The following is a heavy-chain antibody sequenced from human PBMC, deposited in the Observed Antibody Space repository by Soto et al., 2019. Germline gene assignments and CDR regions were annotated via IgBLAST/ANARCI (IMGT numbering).Heavy chain of an antibody. V-gene: IGHV3-11*01. D-gene: IGHD5-12*01. CDR3: VSGSCCGHDCYYDY. Sequence: QVQLVESGGGLVKPGGSLRLSCAASGFTFSDDYMTWIRQAPGKGLEWVSYISGSGSAIYYADSVKGRFTISRDNAKKSQYLRMNSLRAEDTAVYYCVSGSCCGHDCYYDYWGQGTLVTVSS. CDR1: GFTFSDDY. CDR2: ISGSGSAI. J-gene: IGHJ4*02.